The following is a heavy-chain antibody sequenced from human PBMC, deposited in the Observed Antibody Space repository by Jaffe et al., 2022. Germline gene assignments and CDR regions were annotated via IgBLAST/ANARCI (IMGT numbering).Heavy chain of an antibody. Sequence: QVQLVESGGGVVQPGRSLRLSCAASGFTFSSYGMHWVRQAPGKGLEWVAVISYDGSNKYYADSVKGRFTISRDNSKNTLYLQMNSLRAEDTAVYYCAKGALLWFRESLRVHYYYYMDVWGKGTTVTVSS. V-gene: IGHV3-30*18. CDR3: AKGALLWFRESLRVHYYYYMDV. D-gene: IGHD3-10*01. J-gene: IGHJ6*03. CDR1: GFTFSSYG. CDR2: ISYDGSNK.